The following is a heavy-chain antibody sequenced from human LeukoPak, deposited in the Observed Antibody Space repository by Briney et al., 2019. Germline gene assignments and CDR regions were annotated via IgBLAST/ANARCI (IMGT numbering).Heavy chain of an antibody. Sequence: ASETLSLTCAVYGGSFSGYYWSWIRQPPGKGLEWIGEINHSGSTNYNPSLKSRVTISVDTSKNQFSLKLSSVTAADTAVYYCARHVLGSSWYDDAFDIWGQGTMVTVSS. CDR2: INHSGST. D-gene: IGHD6-13*01. J-gene: IGHJ3*02. CDR1: GGSFSGYY. CDR3: ARHVLGSSWYDDAFDI. V-gene: IGHV4-34*01.